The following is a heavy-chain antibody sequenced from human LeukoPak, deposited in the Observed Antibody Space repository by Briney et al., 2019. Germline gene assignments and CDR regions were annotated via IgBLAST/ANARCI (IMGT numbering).Heavy chain of an antibody. CDR1: GFTFSSYW. D-gene: IGHD3-3*01. V-gene: IGHV3-74*01. CDR2: INSDGSST. J-gene: IGHJ4*02. CDR3: ARGKIYDFWSGYLQYYFDY. Sequence: GGSLRLSCAASGFTFSSYWMHWVRQAPGKGLVWVSRINSDGSSTSCAVSVKGRFTISRDNAKNTLYLQMNSLRAEDTAVYYCARGKIYDFWSGYLQYYFDYWGQGTLVTVSS.